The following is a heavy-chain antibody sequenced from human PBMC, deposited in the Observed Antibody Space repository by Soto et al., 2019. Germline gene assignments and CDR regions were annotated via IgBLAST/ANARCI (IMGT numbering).Heavy chain of an antibody. V-gene: IGHV1-18*01. CDR2: ISAYNGNT. CDR1: GYTFTSYG. D-gene: IGHD3-10*01. CDR3: ARVSYYYGSGSYNRDYYYGMDV. J-gene: IGHJ6*02. Sequence: ASVKVSCKASGYTFTSYGISWVRQAPGQGLEWMGWISAYNGNTNYAQKLQGRVTMTTDTSTSTAYMELRSLRSDDTAVYYCARVSYYYGSGSYNRDYYYGMDVWGQGTKVTVSS.